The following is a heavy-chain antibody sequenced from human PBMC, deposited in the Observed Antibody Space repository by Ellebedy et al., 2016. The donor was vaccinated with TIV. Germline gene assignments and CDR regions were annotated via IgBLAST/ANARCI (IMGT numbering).Heavy chain of an antibody. V-gene: IGHV3-30-3*01. CDR2: ISYDGSNK. CDR1: GFTFSSYV. D-gene: IGHD3-22*01. J-gene: IGHJ3*02. CDR3: ARVSAVVVIHDAFDI. Sequence: GGSLRLSCAASGFTFSSYVMHWVRQAPGKGLEWVAVISYDGSNKYYADSVKGRFTISRDNSKNTLYLQMNSLRAEDTAVYYCARVSAVVVIHDAFDIWGQGTMVTVSS.